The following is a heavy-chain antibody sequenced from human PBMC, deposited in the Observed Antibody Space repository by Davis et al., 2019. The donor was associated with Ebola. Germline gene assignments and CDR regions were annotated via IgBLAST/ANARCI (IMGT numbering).Heavy chain of an antibody. Sequence: GESLKISCPASGFNFGEYALTWVRQTPRNGLVWVGFIRNKAYGGTTEYPASVKGRFTISRDDSGNIAYLQMNSLKIEDTAVYYCARESGGGIDYWGQGTLVTVSS. CDR1: GFNFGEYA. J-gene: IGHJ4*02. CDR3: ARESGGGIDY. V-gene: IGHV3-49*04. D-gene: IGHD1-26*01. CDR2: IRNKAYGGTT.